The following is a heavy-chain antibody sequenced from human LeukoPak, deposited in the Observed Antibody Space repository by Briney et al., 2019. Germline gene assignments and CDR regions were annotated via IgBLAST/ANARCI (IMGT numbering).Heavy chain of an antibody. CDR3: ARGGLNYYDSSGYYGHYYYYYMDV. J-gene: IGHJ6*03. V-gene: IGHV3-30-3*01. D-gene: IGHD3-22*01. CDR1: GFTFSSYA. CDR2: ISYDGSNK. Sequence: GGSLRLSCAASGFTFSSYAMHWVRQAPGKGLEWVAVISYDGSNKYYADSVKGRFTISRDNSKNTLYLQMNSLRAEDTAVYYCARGGLNYYDSSGYYGHYYYYYMDVWGKGTTVTVSS.